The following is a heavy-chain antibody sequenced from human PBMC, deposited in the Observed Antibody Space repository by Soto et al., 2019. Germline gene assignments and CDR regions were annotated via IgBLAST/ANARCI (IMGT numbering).Heavy chain of an antibody. Sequence: GESLKISCKGYGYTFTDYWIGWVRQMPGKGLELIGLIYPGDSDTRYSPSFQGRVTISADKSISTAFLQWSSLRASDTAMYYCASQKTVIRGPLSSNWSDPWGQGTLVTVSS. CDR2: IYPGDSDT. V-gene: IGHV5-51*01. CDR3: ASQKTVIRGPLSSNWSDP. J-gene: IGHJ5*02. D-gene: IGHD1-1*01. CDR1: GYTFTDYW.